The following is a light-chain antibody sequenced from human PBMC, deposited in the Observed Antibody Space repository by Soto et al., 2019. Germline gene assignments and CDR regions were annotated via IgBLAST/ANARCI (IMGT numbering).Light chain of an antibody. CDR2: DVA. CDR3: SSYTSSSTLYV. V-gene: IGLV2-14*03. J-gene: IGLJ1*01. Sequence: QSVLTQTASVSGSPGQAIAIPCTGASIDVGGYNYVSWYQQHPGKAPKLMIYDVASRPSGVSDRFSGFKSGNTASLTISGLQAEDEADYYCSSYTSSSTLYVFGTGTKVTVL. CDR1: SIDVGGYNY.